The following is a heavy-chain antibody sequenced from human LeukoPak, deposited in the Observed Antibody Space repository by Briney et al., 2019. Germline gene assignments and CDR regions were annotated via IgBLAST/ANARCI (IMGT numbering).Heavy chain of an antibody. D-gene: IGHD2-2*01. Sequence: GASVKVSCKASGYTFTSYGISWVRQAPGQGLEWMGWISAYNGNTNYAQKLQGRVTMTTGTSTSTAYMELRSLRSDDTAVYYCARSGYQLLSAHAFDIWGQGTMVTVSS. V-gene: IGHV1-18*01. CDR1: GYTFTSYG. CDR3: ARSGYQLLSAHAFDI. CDR2: ISAYNGNT. J-gene: IGHJ3*02.